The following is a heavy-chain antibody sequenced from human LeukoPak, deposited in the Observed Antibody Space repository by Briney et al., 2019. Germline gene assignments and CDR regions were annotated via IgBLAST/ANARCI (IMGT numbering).Heavy chain of an antibody. J-gene: IGHJ4*02. CDR1: GNTFTSYY. CDR2: INPSGGST. V-gene: IGHV1-46*01. D-gene: IGHD5-18*01. Sequence: GASVKVSCKASGNTFTSYYINWVRQAPGQGLEWMGIINPSGGSTSYAQKFQGRVTMTRDMSTSTVYMELSSLRSEDTAVYYCARDRSYGYVGSDYWGQGTLVTVSS. CDR3: ARDRSYGYVGSDY.